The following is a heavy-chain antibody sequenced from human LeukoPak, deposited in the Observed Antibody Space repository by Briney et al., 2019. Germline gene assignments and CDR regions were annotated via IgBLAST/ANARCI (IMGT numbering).Heavy chain of an antibody. CDR2: ISTSGGLSSV. J-gene: IGHJ4*02. Sequence: GGSLRLSCAASGFIFSSFSVNWVRQAPGKGLEWVSSISTSGGLSSVYYADSVKGRFTISRDNSKNTLYLQMNSLRAEDTALYYCATSTVAKYDYWGQGTLVAVSS. CDR1: GFIFSSFS. D-gene: IGHD4-11*01. V-gene: IGHV3-21*04. CDR3: ATSTVAKYDY.